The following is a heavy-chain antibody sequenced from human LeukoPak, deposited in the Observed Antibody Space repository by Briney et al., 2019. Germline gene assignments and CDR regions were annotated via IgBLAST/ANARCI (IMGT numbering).Heavy chain of an antibody. CDR1: GGSISGFY. D-gene: IGHD3-10*01. V-gene: IGHV4-4*07. CDR2: IDTSGST. CDR3: ASMVRDYYGSASFDY. J-gene: IGHJ4*02. Sequence: SETLSLTCTVSGGSISGFYWIWIRQPAGKGLEWIGRIDTSGSTNYNPSLKSRVTISVDTSKNQFSLKLSSVTAADTAVYYCASMVRDYYGSASFDYWGQGTLVTVSS.